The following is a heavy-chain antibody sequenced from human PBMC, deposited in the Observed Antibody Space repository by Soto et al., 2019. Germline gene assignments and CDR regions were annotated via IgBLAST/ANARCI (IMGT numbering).Heavy chain of an antibody. CDR1: GFTFSSYG. V-gene: IGHV3-33*01. D-gene: IGHD3-22*01. Sequence: GGSLRLSCAASGFTFSSYGMHWVRQAPGKGLEWVAVIWYDGSKKYYADSVKGRFTISRDNSKNTLYLQMNSLRAEDTAVYYCAREYYDTSGYYYGEDAFDIWGQGTMVTVSS. CDR3: AREYYDTSGYYYGEDAFDI. CDR2: IWYDGSKK. J-gene: IGHJ3*02.